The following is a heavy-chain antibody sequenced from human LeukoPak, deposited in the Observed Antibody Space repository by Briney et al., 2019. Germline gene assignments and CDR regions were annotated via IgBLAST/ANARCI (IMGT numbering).Heavy chain of an antibody. Sequence: SETLSLTCIVSGGSVSSRSYNWGWIRQSPGKGLEWIGSTYYSGSTYYNLSLKSRVSISIDTSKNQFSLRLNSVTAADTAVYYWRRGGGGGGLRTFDSWGQGALVTVSS. CDR3: RRGGGGGGLRTFDS. CDR2: TYYSGST. J-gene: IGHJ4*02. CDR1: GGSVSSRSYN. V-gene: IGHV4-39*01. D-gene: IGHD1-7*01.